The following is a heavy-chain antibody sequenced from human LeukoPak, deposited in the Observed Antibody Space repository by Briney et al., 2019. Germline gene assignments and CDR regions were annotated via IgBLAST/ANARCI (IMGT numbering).Heavy chain of an antibody. J-gene: IGHJ3*02. V-gene: IGHV1-3*03. D-gene: IGHD5-18*01. CDR2: INAGNGNT. Sequence: GASVKVSCKASGYTFTSYAMHWVRQAPGQRLEWMGWINAGNGNTKYSQEFQGRVTITRDTSASTAYMELSSLRSEDMAVYYCARTAMVTWAASGAPGAFDIWGQGTMVTVSS. CDR3: ARTAMVTWAASGAPGAFDI. CDR1: GYTFTSYA.